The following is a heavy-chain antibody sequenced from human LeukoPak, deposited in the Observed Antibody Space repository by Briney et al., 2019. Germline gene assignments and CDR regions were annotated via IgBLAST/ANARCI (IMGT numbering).Heavy chain of an antibody. D-gene: IGHD5-12*01. Sequence: MSSETLSLTCTVSGGSISNYYWSWIRQPAGKGLEWIGRIYTSGSTNYNPSLKSRVTMSVDTSKNQFSLKLSSVTAADTAVYYCARDRRATYGGYVFDYWGQGTLVTVSS. CDR1: GGSISNYY. CDR2: IYTSGST. J-gene: IGHJ4*02. V-gene: IGHV4-4*07. CDR3: ARDRRATYGGYVFDY.